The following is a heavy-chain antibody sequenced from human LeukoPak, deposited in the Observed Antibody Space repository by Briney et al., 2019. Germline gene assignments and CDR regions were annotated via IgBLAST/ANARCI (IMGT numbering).Heavy chain of an antibody. J-gene: IGHJ5*02. CDR3: ARGGVRGIIMYNWFDP. D-gene: IGHD3-10*01. V-gene: IGHV7-4-1*02. CDR1: GYTFTTYA. Sequence: GASVKVSCKASGYTFTTYAMNWVRQAPGQGLEWMGWINTNTGNPTYAQGFTGRFVFSLDTSVSTAYLQISSLKADDTAVYYCARGGVRGIIMYNWFDPWGQGTLVTVSS. CDR2: INTNTGNP.